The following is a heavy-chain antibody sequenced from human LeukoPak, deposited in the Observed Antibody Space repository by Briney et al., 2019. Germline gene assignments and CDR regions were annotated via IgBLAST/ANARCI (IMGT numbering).Heavy chain of an antibody. D-gene: IGHD5-18*01. J-gene: IGHJ4*02. CDR3: AKGGYTDGGRLFDY. Sequence: GGSLRLSCAASGFTFDDYVMHWVRQAPGKGLEWVSFISGDGGATYYADSAKGRFTISRDNGRKSLYLQMDSLRTEDTALYYCAKGGYTDGGRLFDYWGQGTLVTVSS. CDR2: ISGDGGAT. CDR1: GFTFDDYV. V-gene: IGHV3-43*02.